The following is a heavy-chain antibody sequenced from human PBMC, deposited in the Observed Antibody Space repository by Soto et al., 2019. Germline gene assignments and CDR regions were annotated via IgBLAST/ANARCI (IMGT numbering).Heavy chain of an antibody. D-gene: IGHD2-21*01. V-gene: IGHV3-11*06. CDR1: GFPFNDYY. CDR3: VRGGGGGLFEH. CDR2: ISPKSTFR. Sequence: GSLRLSCATSGFPFNDYYMTWIRQAPGKGLEWLSHISPKSTFRNYADSVKGRFTISRDNTESSLFLQMNSLGVDDTAVYSCVRGGGGGLFEHWGQGVLVTVSS. J-gene: IGHJ4*02.